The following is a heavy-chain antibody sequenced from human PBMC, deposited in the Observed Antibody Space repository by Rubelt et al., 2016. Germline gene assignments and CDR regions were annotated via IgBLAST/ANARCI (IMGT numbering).Heavy chain of an antibody. CDR3: ATTIAIRPYYFDY. D-gene: IGHD6-6*01. Sequence: QVQLVQSGAEVKKPGSSVKVSCKASGGTFSSYAISWVRQAPGQGLEWMGGIIPVFGTANYAPKFQGGSTMTADESTSTAYMELSSLRSEDTAVYYCATTIAIRPYYFDYWGQGTLVTVSS. J-gene: IGHJ4*02. V-gene: IGHV1-69*01. CDR1: GGTFSSYA. CDR2: IIPVFGTA.